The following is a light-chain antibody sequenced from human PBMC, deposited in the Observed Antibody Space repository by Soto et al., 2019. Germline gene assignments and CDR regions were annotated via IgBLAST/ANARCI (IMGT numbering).Light chain of an antibody. CDR1: QSVSSN. CDR3: QKYNTWPPIT. CDR2: GAS. V-gene: IGKV3-15*01. Sequence: EIVTTQSPATLSVSPGERATLSCRASQSVSSNLAWYQQKPGQAPRLLIYGASTRATGIPARFSGSGSGTEFTLTISRLQSEDFAVYYCQKYNTWPPITFGQGTRLEIX. J-gene: IGKJ5*01.